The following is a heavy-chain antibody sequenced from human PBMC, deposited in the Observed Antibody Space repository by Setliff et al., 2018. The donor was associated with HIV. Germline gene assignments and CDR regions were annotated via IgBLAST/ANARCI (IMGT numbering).Heavy chain of an antibody. CDR3: TRQDNWNAIDS. Sequence: PGGSLRLSCAASGFTFANAWMNWFRQAPGKGLEWVGRIQTKIERDKTDYAAPFKGRFTISREDSKNMAYLQMNSLKTEDTAVYYCTRQDNWNAIDSWGQGTLVTVSS. CDR2: IQTKIERDKT. CDR1: GFTFANAW. J-gene: IGHJ4*02. D-gene: IGHD1-1*01. V-gene: IGHV3-15*01.